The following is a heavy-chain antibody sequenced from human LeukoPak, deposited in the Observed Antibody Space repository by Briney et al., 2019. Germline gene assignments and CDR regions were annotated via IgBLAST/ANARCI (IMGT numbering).Heavy chain of an antibody. V-gene: IGHV1-8*01. CDR2: MNPDSGNT. J-gene: IGHJ4*02. D-gene: IGHD3-3*01. Sequence: DSLKGSCKTSGDTLDNYDINWVRQTTGQGRVRIGCMNPDSGNTGYAQKFHGRVLMTTNTSMTTAYMELRGLRSEDTAIYYCARGAPVAIFGPGYDEYFEYWGQGTVVAVSS. CDR3: ARGAPVAIFGPGYDEYFEY. CDR1: GDTLDNYD.